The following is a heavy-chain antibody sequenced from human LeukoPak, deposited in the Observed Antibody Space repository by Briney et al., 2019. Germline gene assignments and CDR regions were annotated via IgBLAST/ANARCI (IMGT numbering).Heavy chain of an antibody. CDR2: VSYDETNK. D-gene: IGHD6-19*01. J-gene: IGHJ4*02. V-gene: IGHV3-30-3*01. Sequence: GGSLRLSCAASASTFSNDAIHWVRQAPGKGLEWVAVVSYDETNKYYADSVKGRFTISRDNSKNTLYLQMNSLRAEDTAVYYCAREPYSSGWYFSYYFDYWGQGTLVTVSS. CDR1: ASTFSNDA. CDR3: AREPYSSGWYFSYYFDY.